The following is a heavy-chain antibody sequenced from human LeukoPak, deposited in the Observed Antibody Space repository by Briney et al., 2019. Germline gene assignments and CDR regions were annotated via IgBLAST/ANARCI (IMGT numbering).Heavy chain of an antibody. CDR3: AIDYDFWSGYPYLGY. V-gene: IGHV4-4*07. CDR1: SGSISSNY. CDR2: IYTSGST. Sequence: SETLSLTCTVSSGSISSNYWSWIRQPAGQGLEWIGRIYTSGSTNYNPSLKSRVTISVDTSKSQFSLKLSSVTAADTAVYYCAIDYDFWSGYPYLGYWGQGTLVTVSS. D-gene: IGHD3-3*01. J-gene: IGHJ4*02.